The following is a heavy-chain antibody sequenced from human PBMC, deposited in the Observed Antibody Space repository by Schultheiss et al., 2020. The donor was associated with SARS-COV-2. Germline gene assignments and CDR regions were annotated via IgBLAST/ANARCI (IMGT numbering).Heavy chain of an antibody. D-gene: IGHD5-12*01. V-gene: IGHV3-30*18. Sequence: GGSLRLSCAASGFTFSSYGMHWVRQAPGKGLEWVAVISYDGSNKYYADSVKGRFTISRDNSKNTLYLQMNSLRAEDTAVYYCAKDRSVWWLSYGMDVWGQGTTVTVSS. CDR1: GFTFSSYG. CDR3: AKDRSVWWLSYGMDV. J-gene: IGHJ6*02. CDR2: ISYDGSNK.